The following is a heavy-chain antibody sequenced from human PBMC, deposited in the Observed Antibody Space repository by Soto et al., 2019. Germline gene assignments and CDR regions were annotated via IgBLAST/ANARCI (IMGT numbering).Heavy chain of an antibody. J-gene: IGHJ4*02. Sequence: SETLSLTCTVSGASISSGGYYWSWIRQLPGKGLEWIGYIYNIGNSGTAYYNPSLESRLTISIDTSKNQFSLNLTSVTAADTAVYYCVRESGYGYFFDYWGQGTLLTVSS. CDR1: GASISSGGYY. CDR2: IYNIGNSGTA. CDR3: VRESGYGYFFDY. V-gene: IGHV4-31*03. D-gene: IGHD3-3*01.